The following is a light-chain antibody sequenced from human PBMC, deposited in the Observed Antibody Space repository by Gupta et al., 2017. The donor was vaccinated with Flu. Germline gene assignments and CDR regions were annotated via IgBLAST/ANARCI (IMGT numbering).Light chain of an antibody. CDR3: QHYDDSPGVT. Sequence: EIVLTQSPGTLSFSPGERATLSCRASQSVASRYLALHQQKPGQAPRLLISAASSRATGIPDRFSGSGSVADFTLTISRLEPEDFAVYFCQHYDDSPGVTFGGGTRVEIK. J-gene: IGKJ4*02. CDR1: QSVASRY. V-gene: IGKV3-20*01. CDR2: AAS.